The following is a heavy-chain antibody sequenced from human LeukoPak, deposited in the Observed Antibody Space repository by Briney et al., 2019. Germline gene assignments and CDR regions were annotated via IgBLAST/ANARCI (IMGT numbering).Heavy chain of an antibody. V-gene: IGHV1-2*02. J-gene: IGHJ4*02. CDR3: AREASIKLELDY. CDR1: GYTFTGYY. Sequence: ASVKVSCTASGYTFTGYYMHWVRQAPGQGLEWMGWINPNSGGTNYAQKFQGRVTMTRDTSISTAYMELSRLRSDDTAVYYCAREASIKLELDYWGQGTLVTVSS. CDR2: INPNSGGT. D-gene: IGHD1-1*01.